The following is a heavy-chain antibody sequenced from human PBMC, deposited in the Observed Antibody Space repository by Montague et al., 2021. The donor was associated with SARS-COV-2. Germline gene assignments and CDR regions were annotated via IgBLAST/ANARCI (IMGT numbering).Heavy chain of an antibody. D-gene: IGHD2-2*02. CDR1: GGSFSGYQ. CDR2: INHSGSA. CDR3: ARLGEGVVPAPILGVGPYYSYFYMDV. J-gene: IGHJ6*03. Sequence: SETLSLTCAVYGGSFSGYQWNWIRQPPGKGLEWIGEINHSGSAKYNPSLKRRVTISVDTSKNQFSLKLNSVTAADTAVYYCARLGEGVVPAPILGVGPYYSYFYMDVWGKGATVTVSS. V-gene: IGHV4-34*01.